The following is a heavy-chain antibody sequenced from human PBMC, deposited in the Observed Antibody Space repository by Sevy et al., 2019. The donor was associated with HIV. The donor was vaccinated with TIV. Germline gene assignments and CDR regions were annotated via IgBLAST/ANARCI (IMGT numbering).Heavy chain of an antibody. J-gene: IGHJ6*02. Sequence: ASVKVSCKVSGYTLTELSMHWVRQPPGKGLEWMGRFDPEDGETIYAQKFLGRLTMTEDTSTDTAYMDLSSLRSEDTAVYYCATEDITMIPYGLDVWGQWTTVTVSS. CDR2: FDPEDGET. CDR3: ATEDITMIPYGLDV. D-gene: IGHD3-22*01. CDR1: GYTLTELS. V-gene: IGHV1-24*01.